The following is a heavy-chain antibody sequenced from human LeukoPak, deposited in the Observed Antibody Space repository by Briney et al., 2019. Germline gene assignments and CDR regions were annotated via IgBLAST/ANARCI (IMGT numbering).Heavy chain of an antibody. D-gene: IGHD2-21*01. J-gene: IGHJ4*02. Sequence: GGSLRLSCATSGFSFSSYGMNWVRQAPGKGLEWVSYIGGWSSPTDYADSVKGRFIISRDNAKNSLYLQMNSLTVEDTAVYYCARDPGFAVARWGQGSLVFVSS. CDR1: GFSFSSYG. CDR2: IGGWSSPT. V-gene: IGHV3-48*03. CDR3: ARDPGFAVAR.